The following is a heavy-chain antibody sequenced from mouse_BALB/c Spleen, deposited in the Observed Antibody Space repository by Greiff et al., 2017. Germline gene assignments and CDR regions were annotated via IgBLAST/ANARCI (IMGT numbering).Heavy chain of an antibody. Sequence: QVQLQQPGAELVKPGASVKLSCKASGYTFTSYWMHWVKQRPGQGLEWIGEINPSNGRTNYNEKFKSKATLTVDKSSSTAYMQLSSLTSEDSAVYYCAIHYYGYYFDYWGQGTTLTVSS. CDR1: GYTFTSYW. CDR3: AIHYYGYYFDY. V-gene: IGHV1S81*02. D-gene: IGHD1-2*01. CDR2: INPSNGRT. J-gene: IGHJ2*01.